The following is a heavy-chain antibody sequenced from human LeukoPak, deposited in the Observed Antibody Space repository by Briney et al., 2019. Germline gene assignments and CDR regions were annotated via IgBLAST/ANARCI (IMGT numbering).Heavy chain of an antibody. D-gene: IGHD4-17*01. CDR3: ARAYSTVTTTDY. CDR2: INPSGGST. V-gene: IGHV1-46*01. J-gene: IGHJ4*02. Sequence: ASVKVSCKASGYTFTSYYMHWVRQAPGQGLEWMGIINPSGGSTSHAQKFQGRVTMTRDTSTSTVYMELSSLRSEDKAVYYCARAYSTVTTTDYWGQGTLVTVSS. CDR1: GYTFTSYY.